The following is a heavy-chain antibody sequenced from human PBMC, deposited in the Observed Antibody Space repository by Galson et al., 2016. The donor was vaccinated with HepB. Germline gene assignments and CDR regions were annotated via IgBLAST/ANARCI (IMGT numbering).Heavy chain of an antibody. D-gene: IGHD3-3*01. Sequence: SVKVSCKASGYTFVNYGIAWVRQAPGQGLEWMGWISAYNDNTNNAQKLKGRLIMTADRSTSTIYMELRTLRSDDTAVYYCARDGDFWSGYPNWFDTWGQGTLVTVSS. CDR3: ARDGDFWSGYPNWFDT. J-gene: IGHJ5*02. CDR2: ISAYNDNT. CDR1: GYTFVNYG. V-gene: IGHV1-18*01.